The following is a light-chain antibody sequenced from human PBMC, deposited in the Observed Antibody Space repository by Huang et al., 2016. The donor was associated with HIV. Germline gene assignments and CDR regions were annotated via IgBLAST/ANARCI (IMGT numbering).Light chain of an antibody. CDR3: QQYYVSPMYT. CDR2: DAS. Sequence: DIQMTQSPSSLSASVGDRVTITCRAIHDISNSLAWYQQKLGKAPKLLVYDASKLESGGPGRFSGCGSGTDYTLTINSLQPEEFATYYCQQYYVSPMYTVGQGTKLEIK. V-gene: IGKV1-NL1*01. J-gene: IGKJ2*01. CDR1: HDISNS.